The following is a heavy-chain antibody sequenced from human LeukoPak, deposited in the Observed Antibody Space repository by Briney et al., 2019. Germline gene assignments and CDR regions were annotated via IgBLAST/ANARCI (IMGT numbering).Heavy chain of an antibody. CDR1: GGSFSGYY. CDR2: ISHSGST. J-gene: IGHJ4*02. CDR3: ARGYDSSGYYRFLDY. V-gene: IGHV4-34*01. D-gene: IGHD3-22*01. Sequence: SETLSLTCAVYGGSFSGYYWTWIRQPPGKGLEWIGEISHSGSTSYNPSLKSRVAISVDTSKNQFSLKLSSVTAADTAVYYCARGYDSSGYYRFLDYWGQGALVTVSS.